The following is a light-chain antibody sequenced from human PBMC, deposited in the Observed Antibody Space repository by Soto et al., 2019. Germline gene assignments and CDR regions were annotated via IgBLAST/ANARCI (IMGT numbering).Light chain of an antibody. CDR3: QQYGGYSWT. J-gene: IGKJ1*01. CDR1: QTISHW. V-gene: IGKV1-5*03. Sequence: DIQMTQSPSTLSASVGDRITISCRASQTISHWLAWYQQKPGKAPNLLIYGVSNLASGVPSRFSGTGSGTEFTLTISSLRPDDFATYSCQQYGGYSWTFGHGTKVEIK. CDR2: GVS.